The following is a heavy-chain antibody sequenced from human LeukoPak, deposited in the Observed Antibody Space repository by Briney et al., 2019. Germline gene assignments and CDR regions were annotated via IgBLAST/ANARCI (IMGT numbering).Heavy chain of an antibody. CDR2: ISPSGDTS. CDR3: AKGKMTAYSSWFDP. V-gene: IGHV3-23*01. D-gene: IGHD3-9*01. J-gene: IGHJ5*02. CDR1: GFIFSTYA. Sequence: GGSLRLSCAASGFIFSTYAMSWVRQAPGKGLEWVSVISPSGDTSYYADSVKGRFTISRDNSRNTLNLQMSSLRAEDTAIYYCAKGKMTAYSSWFDPWGQGTLVTVSS.